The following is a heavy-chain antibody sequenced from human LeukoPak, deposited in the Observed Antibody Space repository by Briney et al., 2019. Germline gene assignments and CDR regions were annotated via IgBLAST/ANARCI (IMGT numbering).Heavy chain of an antibody. D-gene: IGHD6-6*01. V-gene: IGHV1-69*06. CDR3: ARPYQNQARDYYYVDV. Sequence: GASVKVSCKASGGTFSSYAISWVRQAPGQGLEWMGGIIPIFGTANYAQKFQGRVTITADKSTSTAYMELSSLRSEDTAVYYCARPYQNQARDYYYVDVWGKGTTVTVSS. CDR2: IIPIFGTA. CDR1: GGTFSSYA. J-gene: IGHJ6*03.